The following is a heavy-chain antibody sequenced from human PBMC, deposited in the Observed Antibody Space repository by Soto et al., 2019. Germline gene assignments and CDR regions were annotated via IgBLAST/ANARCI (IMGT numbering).Heavy chain of an antibody. CDR3: ARGGNRYSNVASGVGGFDY. V-gene: IGHV4-59*01. J-gene: IGHJ4*02. D-gene: IGHD5-12*01. Sequence: PSETLFLTCTVSGASISSSYWSWIRQSPERGLEWIAYVYHTGATNYNPSLKSRVTISLDTSKGQFSLNLTSLTTADTAVYFCARGGNRYSNVASGVGGFDYWGQGSLVTVSS. CDR2: VYHTGAT. CDR1: GASISSSY.